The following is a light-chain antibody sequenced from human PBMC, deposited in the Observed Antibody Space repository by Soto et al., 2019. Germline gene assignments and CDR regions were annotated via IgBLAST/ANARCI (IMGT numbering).Light chain of an antibody. CDR1: QSVSSY. CDR3: QQRQYWPPIT. Sequence: VLTQSPATLSLSPGARAPLSCRASQSVSSYLAWYQQKPGQAPRLLIYDASNRATGIPARFSGSGSGTDFTLTISSLEPEDFAIYYCQQRQYWPPITFGQGTRLEI. J-gene: IGKJ5*01. CDR2: DAS. V-gene: IGKV3-11*01.